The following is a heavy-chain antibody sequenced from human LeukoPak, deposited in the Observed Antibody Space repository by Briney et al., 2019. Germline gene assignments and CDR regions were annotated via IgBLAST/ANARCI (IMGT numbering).Heavy chain of an antibody. V-gene: IGHV3-74*01. CDR2: VNGDGSST. CDR3: ARDGIAAVDFDY. CDR1: GFTFSTYW. D-gene: IGHD6-13*01. Sequence: GVSLRLSCAAPGFTFSTYWMHWVRQAPGKGLVWVSRVNGDGSSTNYADSVKGRFTISRDNAKNTLYLQMNSLRAEDTAVYYCARDGIAAVDFDYWGQGILVTVSS. J-gene: IGHJ4*02.